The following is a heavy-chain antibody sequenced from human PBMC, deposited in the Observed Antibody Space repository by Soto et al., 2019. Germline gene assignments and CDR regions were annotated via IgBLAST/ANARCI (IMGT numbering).Heavy chain of an antibody. CDR2: IYWNDDK. CDR1: GFSLSTSGVG. D-gene: IGHD3-3*01. J-gene: IGHJ4*02. Sequence: SGPTLVNPTQTLTLTCTFSGFSLSTSGVGVGWIRQPPGKALEWLALIYWNDDKRYSPSLKSRLTITKDTSKNQVVLTMTNMDPVDTATYYCAHRPRLEWLQTYFDYWGQGTLVTVSS. V-gene: IGHV2-5*01. CDR3: AHRPRLEWLQTYFDY.